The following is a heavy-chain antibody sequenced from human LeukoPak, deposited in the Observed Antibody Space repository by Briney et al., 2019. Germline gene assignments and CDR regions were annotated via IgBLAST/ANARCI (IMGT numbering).Heavy chain of an antibody. J-gene: IGHJ5*02. Sequence: GASVKVSCKASGYTLTGYYMHWVRQAPGQGLGWMGWINPNSGGTNYAQKFQGRVTMTRDTSISTAYMELSRLRSDDTAVYYCARDRQQLVRRGYWFDPWGQGTLVTVSS. D-gene: IGHD6-13*01. CDR1: GYTLTGYY. V-gene: IGHV1-2*02. CDR2: INPNSGGT. CDR3: ARDRQQLVRRGYWFDP.